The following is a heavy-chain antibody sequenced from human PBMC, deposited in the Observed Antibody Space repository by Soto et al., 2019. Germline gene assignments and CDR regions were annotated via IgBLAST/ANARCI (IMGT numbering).Heavy chain of an antibody. J-gene: IGHJ6*02. V-gene: IGHV2-5*02. CDR3: AHSTSRRSDTDYDFWTGSTKKYAMDV. CDR2: LYCVVDK. D-gene: IGHD3-3*01. Sequence: SGPTLPNPXYPCTLACIFCGFSLSARGVGVGWIGQAPGHALAWLALLYCVVDKRSSPSLRKSHTITNDTSKNHGVLTMTTIVPGDTATYYFAHSTSRRSDTDYDFWTGSTKKYAMDVWGQGTPVTVSS. CDR1: GFSLSARGVG.